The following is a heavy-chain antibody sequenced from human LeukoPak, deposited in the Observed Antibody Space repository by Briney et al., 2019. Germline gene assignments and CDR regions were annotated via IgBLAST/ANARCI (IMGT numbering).Heavy chain of an antibody. V-gene: IGHV3-21*01. D-gene: IGHD5-24*01. CDR2: ISSRSTYI. Sequence: GGSLRLSCAPSGFTFISYSMTWVRQAPGKGLEWDSSISSRSTYIYYADSLKSRFTISRDYAKNLLYLQMNSLRAEDTAVYYCARNIEGYKLYNFDSWGQGTLVTVSS. CDR1: GFTFISYS. CDR3: ARNIEGYKLYNFDS. J-gene: IGHJ4*02.